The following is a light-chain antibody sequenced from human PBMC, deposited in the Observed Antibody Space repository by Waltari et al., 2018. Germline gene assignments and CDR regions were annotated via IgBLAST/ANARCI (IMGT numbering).Light chain of an antibody. CDR1: QSFLDW. CDR2: KTS. V-gene: IGKV1-5*03. CDR3: QRYESYPFT. J-gene: IGKJ4*01. Sequence: DIQMTQSPSTLSASVEDRFTITCRASQSFLDWVVWYQQKPGKAPELLIYKTSSLKSGVPSRFSGSASGTEFTLTISSLQPDDFATYYCQRYESYPFTFGGGTKVEIK.